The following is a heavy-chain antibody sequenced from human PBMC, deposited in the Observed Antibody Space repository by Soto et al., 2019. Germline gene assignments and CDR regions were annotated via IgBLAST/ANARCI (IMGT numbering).Heavy chain of an antibody. V-gene: IGHV4-31*01. D-gene: IGHD6-13*01. Sequence: QVQLQESGPGLVKPSQTLSLTCTVSGGSISSGAYYWSWIRQHPGKGLEWIGYIYYSGSTYYNPSLKSXVTXPVXTSKNQFSLKLSSVTAADTAVYYCARVGSSTWYFDYWGQGTLVTVSS. CDR1: GGSISSGAYY. CDR3: ARVGSSTWYFDY. J-gene: IGHJ4*02. CDR2: IYYSGST.